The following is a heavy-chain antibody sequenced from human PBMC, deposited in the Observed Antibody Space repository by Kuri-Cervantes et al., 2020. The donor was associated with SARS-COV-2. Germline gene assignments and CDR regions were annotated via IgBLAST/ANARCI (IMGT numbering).Heavy chain of an antibody. CDR1: GGTFSSYA. D-gene: IGHD5-18*01. CDR3: ATGRLRGAFDI. J-gene: IGHJ3*02. CDR2: IIPIFGTA. V-gene: IGHV1-69*05. Sequence: SVKVSCKASGGTFSSYAISWVRQAPGQGLEWMGGIIPIFGTANYAQKFQGRVTITSDRSVSTAYMELSSLRSEDTAVYYCATGRLRGAFDIWGQGTMVTVSS.